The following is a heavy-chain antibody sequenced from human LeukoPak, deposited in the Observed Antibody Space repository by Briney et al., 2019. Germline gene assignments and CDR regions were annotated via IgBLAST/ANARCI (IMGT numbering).Heavy chain of an antibody. J-gene: IGHJ5*02. Sequence: ASVKVSCKASGYTFTSYDINWVRQATGQGLEWMGWMNPNSGNTGYAQKFQGRVTMTTDTSTSTAYMELRSLRSDDTAVYYCARDTHYGSGSYYWFDPWGQGTLVTVSS. V-gene: IGHV1-8*01. D-gene: IGHD3-10*01. CDR1: GYTFTSYD. CDR3: ARDTHYGSGSYYWFDP. CDR2: MNPNSGNT.